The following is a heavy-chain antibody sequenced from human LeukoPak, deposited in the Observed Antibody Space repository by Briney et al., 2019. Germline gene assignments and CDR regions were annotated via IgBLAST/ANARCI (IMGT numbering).Heavy chain of an antibody. CDR2: ISDFVDNK. V-gene: IGHV3-23*01. CDR3: AKGKINHNGAFDA. D-gene: IGHD2-8*01. Sequence: GSVRLSCAGSGFSFCSYPMSWVRQAAGKGLEWGSSISDFVDNKYYADSVKGRFTISRDNSEKSLYLQMRRLRGEDTALYYCAKGKINHNGAFDAWGQGTRVTVSS. J-gene: IGHJ3*01. CDR1: GFSFCSYP.